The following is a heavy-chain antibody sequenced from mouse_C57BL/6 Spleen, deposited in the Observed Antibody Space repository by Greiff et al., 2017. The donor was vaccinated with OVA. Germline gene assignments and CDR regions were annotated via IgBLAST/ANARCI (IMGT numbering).Heavy chain of an antibody. Sequence: EVQLVESGPGLVKPSQSLSLTCSVTGYSITSGYYWNWIRQFPGNKLEWMGYISYDGSNNYNPSLKNRISITRDTSKNQFFLKLNSVTTEDTATYYCARDDYDPFFAYWGQGTLVTVSA. CDR3: ARDDYDPFFAY. CDR2: ISYDGSN. J-gene: IGHJ3*01. D-gene: IGHD2-4*01. V-gene: IGHV3-6*01. CDR1: GYSITSGYY.